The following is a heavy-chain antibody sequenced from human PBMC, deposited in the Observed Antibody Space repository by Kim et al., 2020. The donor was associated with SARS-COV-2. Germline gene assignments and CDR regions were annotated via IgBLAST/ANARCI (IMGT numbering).Heavy chain of an antibody. Sequence: GGSLRLSCEASGFAVSSNYMSWVRQAPGEGPEWISVFYATGGTQYAESLRGRLTISRDTSKNTLYLQINSLRTEDTAMYYCARGSPTTVTPWDYWGRGTLVTVSS. CDR2: FYATGGT. V-gene: IGHV3-53*01. CDR1: GFAVSSNY. D-gene: IGHD4-17*01. J-gene: IGHJ4*02. CDR3: ARGSPTTVTPWDY.